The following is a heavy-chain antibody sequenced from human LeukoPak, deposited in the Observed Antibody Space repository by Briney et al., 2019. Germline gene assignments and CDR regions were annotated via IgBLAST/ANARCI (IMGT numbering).Heavy chain of an antibody. D-gene: IGHD6-13*01. CDR2: IIPIFGTA. CDR1: GGTFSSYA. V-gene: IGHV1-69*13. J-gene: IGHJ3*02. CDR3: ARERAGYSSSWHDAFDI. Sequence: SVKVSCKASGGTFSSYAISWVRQAPGQGLEWMGGIIPIFGTANYAQKFQGRVTITADESTSTAYMELSSLRSEDTAVYYCARERAGYSSSWHDAFDIWGQGTMVTVSS.